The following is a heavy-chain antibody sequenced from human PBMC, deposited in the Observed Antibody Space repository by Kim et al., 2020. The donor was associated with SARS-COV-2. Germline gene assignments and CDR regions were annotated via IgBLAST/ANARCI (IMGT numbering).Heavy chain of an antibody. V-gene: IGHV3-9*01. CDR1: GFTFGGYD. J-gene: IGHJ4*01. CDR3: AKDMSGGDSGSYYRYFDD. Sequence: GGSPRLSCAASGFTFGGYDMHWVRQAPGKGLEWVSGISWDSGSIGYADSVKGRFTISRDNAKNSLYLQMNSLRAEDTALYYCAKDMSGGDSGSYYRYFDDWGRGTLVTVAS. CDR2: ISWDSGSI. D-gene: IGHD3-10*01.